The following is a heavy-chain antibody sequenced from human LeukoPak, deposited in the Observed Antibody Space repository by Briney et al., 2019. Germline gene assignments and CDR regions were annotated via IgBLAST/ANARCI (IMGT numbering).Heavy chain of an antibody. CDR2: IYYSGST. Sequence: SETLSLTCTVSGGSISSYYWSWIRQPPGKGLEWIGYIYYSGSTNYNPSLKSRVAISVDTSKNQFSLKLSSVTAADTAVYYCARTIAARPPGDAFDIWGQGTMVTVSS. V-gene: IGHV4-59*01. CDR1: GGSISSYY. D-gene: IGHD6-6*01. J-gene: IGHJ3*02. CDR3: ARTIAARPPGDAFDI.